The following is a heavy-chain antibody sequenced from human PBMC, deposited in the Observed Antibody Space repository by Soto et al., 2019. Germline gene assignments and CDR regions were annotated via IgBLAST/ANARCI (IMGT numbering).Heavy chain of an antibody. CDR2: IYYSGST. V-gene: IGHV4-59*08. Sequence: SETLSLTCTVSGGSISSYYWGWIRQPPGKGLEWIGCIYYSGSTNYNPSLKSRVTISVDTSKNQFSLKLSSVTAADTAVYYCARHSSMTTVLSDPWGQGTLVTVSS. D-gene: IGHD4-17*01. J-gene: IGHJ5*02. CDR3: ARHSSMTTVLSDP. CDR1: GGSISSYY.